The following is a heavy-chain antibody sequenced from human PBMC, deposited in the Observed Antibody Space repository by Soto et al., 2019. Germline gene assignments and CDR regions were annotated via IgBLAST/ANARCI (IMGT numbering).Heavy chain of an antibody. CDR3: ARDLKYPIEYSSWDY. Sequence: QVQLVQSGAEVKKPGASVKVSCKASGYTFTSYAMHWVRQAPGQRLEWMGWINAGNGNTKYSQKFQGRVTITRDTSASTAYMELSSLRSEDTAVYYCARDLKYPIEYSSWDYWGQGTLVTGSS. CDR2: INAGNGNT. J-gene: IGHJ4*02. D-gene: IGHD6-6*01. CDR1: GYTFTSYA. V-gene: IGHV1-3*01.